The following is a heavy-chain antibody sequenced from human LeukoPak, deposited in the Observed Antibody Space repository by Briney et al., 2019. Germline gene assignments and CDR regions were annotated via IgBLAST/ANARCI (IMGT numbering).Heavy chain of an antibody. D-gene: IGHD2-2*01. CDR3: SRDRHCISSTCYGL. CDR2: IYSGGST. Sequence: GGSLTLSCAASGFTVSNNYMRWVRQAPGKGLEWVSLIYSGGSTYYADSVKGRFIISRDNSKNTLYLQMNSLRAEDTAVYYCSRDRHCISSTCYGLWGQGTRVTVSS. V-gene: IGHV3-66*01. CDR1: GFTVSNNY. J-gene: IGHJ4*02.